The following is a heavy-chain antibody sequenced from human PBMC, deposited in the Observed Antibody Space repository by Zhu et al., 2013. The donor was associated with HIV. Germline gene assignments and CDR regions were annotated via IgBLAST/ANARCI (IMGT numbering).Heavy chain of an antibody. V-gene: IGHV4-30-4*01. D-gene: IGHD5-18*01. Sequence: QVQLQESGPGLVKPSQTLSLTCTVSGGSISSGDFYWTWIRQPPGKGLEWIGFIYYSGSTYYDPSLQSRLTISLGTSKNQFSLKLNSVTAADTAVYFCARVGTSMALDYWGQGTLVTVSS. CDR3: ARVGTSMALDY. J-gene: IGHJ4*02. CDR1: GGSISSGDFY. CDR2: IYYSGST.